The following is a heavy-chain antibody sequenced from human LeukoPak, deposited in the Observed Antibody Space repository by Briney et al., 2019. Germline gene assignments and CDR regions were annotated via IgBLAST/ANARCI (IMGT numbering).Heavy chain of an antibody. D-gene: IGHD3-22*01. CDR1: GFTFSDYY. J-gene: IGHJ4*02. CDR3: ARDYYDSSGYYYFDY. Sequence: PGGSLRLSCAASGFTFSDYYMSWIRQAPGKGLEWVSYSSSSGSTIYYADSVKGRFTISRDNAKNSLYLQMNSLRAEDTAVYYCARDYYDSSGYYYFDYWGQGTLVTVSS. CDR2: SSSSGSTI. V-gene: IGHV3-11*04.